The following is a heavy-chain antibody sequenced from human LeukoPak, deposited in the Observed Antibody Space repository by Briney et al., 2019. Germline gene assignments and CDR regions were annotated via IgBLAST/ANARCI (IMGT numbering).Heavy chain of an antibody. V-gene: IGHV1-69*04. CDR2: IIPILGIA. CDR1: GGTFSSYA. D-gene: IGHD5-12*01. J-gene: IGHJ5*02. CDR3: ARATGYSGYDSGVWFDP. Sequence: ASVKVSCKASGGTFSSYAISWVRQAPGQGLEWMGRIIPILGIANYAQKFQGRVTITADKSTSTAYMELSSLRSEDTAVYYCARATGYSGYDSGVWFDPWGQGTLVTVSS.